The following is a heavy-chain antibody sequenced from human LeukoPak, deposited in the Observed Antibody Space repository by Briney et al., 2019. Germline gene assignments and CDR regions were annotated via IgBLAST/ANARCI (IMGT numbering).Heavy chain of an antibody. J-gene: IGHJ4*02. CDR1: GYTFTSYG. V-gene: IGHV1-18*01. CDR3: ATGPSGSEYSSGITIDY. Sequence: ASVKVSCKASGYTFTSYGISWVRQAPGQGLEWMGWISAYNGNTNYAQKLQGRVTMTTDTSTSTAYMELRSLRSDDTAVYYCATGPSGSEYSSGITIDYWGQGTLVTVSS. D-gene: IGHD6-19*01. CDR2: ISAYNGNT.